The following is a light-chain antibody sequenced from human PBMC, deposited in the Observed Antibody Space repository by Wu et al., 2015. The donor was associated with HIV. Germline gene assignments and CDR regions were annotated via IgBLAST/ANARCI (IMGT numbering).Light chain of an antibody. V-gene: IGKV1-5*03. Sequence: DIQMTQSPSTLSASVGDKVTITCRASQNIGTSLAWYQQRPGRGPQLLISKTSDLQSGVPSRFSGGGSGTEFTLTISSLQPEDLGTYFXHHYSSSSQTFGQGTKV. J-gene: IGKJ1*01. CDR2: KTS. CDR1: QNIGTS. CDR3: HHYSSSSQT.